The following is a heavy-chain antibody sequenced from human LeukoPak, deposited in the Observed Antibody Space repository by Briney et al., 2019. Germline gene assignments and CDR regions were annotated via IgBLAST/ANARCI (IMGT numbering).Heavy chain of an antibody. CDR3: ATYYGSGTYYNYNP. D-gene: IGHD3-10*01. V-gene: IGHV3-53*01. J-gene: IGHJ5*02. CDR1: GFTVSSNY. CDR2: TFSSGTT. Sequence: GGSLRLSCAASGFTVSSNYMSWVRQAPGKGLEWVSVTFSSGTTFYADSVKGRFTISRDNSENMLYLQMNSLRADDTAVYYCATYYGSGTYYNYNPWGQGTLVTVSS.